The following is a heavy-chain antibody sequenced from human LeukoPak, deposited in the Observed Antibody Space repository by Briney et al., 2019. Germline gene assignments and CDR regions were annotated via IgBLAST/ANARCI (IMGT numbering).Heavy chain of an antibody. D-gene: IGHD6-25*01. CDR1: GFAFSNYD. J-gene: IGHJ4*02. CDR3: ASPGIAAIDY. Sequence: GGSLRLSCAASGFAFSNYDMSWVRQAPGKGLEWVSAITGTGGSTYYADSVKGRFTISRDNSKNTLYLQMNSLRAEDTAVYYCASPGIAAIDYWGQGTLVTVSS. V-gene: IGHV3-23*01. CDR2: ITGTGGST.